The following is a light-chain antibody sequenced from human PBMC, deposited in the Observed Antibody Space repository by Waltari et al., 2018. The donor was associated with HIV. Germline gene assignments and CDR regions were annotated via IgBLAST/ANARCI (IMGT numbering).Light chain of an antibody. CDR1: QHINNY. J-gene: IGKJ4*01. CDR2: SAS. Sequence: DIQMTQSPSSLSASVGDRITITCRASQHINNYVSWYQQIPGKAPKLLIYSASSLQTAVPPRFSGSGDGTDFTLTISSLQPEDFATYYCHQSYNNPFTFGGGTKVEIK. V-gene: IGKV1-39*01. CDR3: HQSYNNPFT.